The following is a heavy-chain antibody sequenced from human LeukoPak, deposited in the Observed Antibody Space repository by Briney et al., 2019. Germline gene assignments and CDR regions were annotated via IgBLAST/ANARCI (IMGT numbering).Heavy chain of an antibody. V-gene: IGHV4-4*02. Sequence: GSLRLSCAASGFTFRSYWMTWVRQPPGKGLEWIGEINHSGSTNYNPSLKSRVTISVDTSKNQFSLKLSSVTAADTAVYYCARDNGDGYYFYWYFDLWGRGTLVTVSS. CDR1: GFTFRSYW. D-gene: IGHD3-22*01. CDR3: ARDNGDGYYFYWYFDL. J-gene: IGHJ2*01. CDR2: INHSGST.